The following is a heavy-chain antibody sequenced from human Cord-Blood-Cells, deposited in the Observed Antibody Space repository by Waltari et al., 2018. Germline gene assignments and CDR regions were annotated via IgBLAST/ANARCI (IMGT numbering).Heavy chain of an antibody. CDR3: WSCHVSVGATGGNFDL. J-gene: IGHJ2*01. D-gene: IGHD1-26*01. Sequence: QLQLQESGPGLVKPSEDLSLTCTVSGGSISSSSYYWGWLRQPPGKGLEWIGSIYYSGGTYYNPSLKGRRIIIVDTSKNQLSLLRSSVTDAETAVYYCWSCHVSVGATGGNFDLWGRGTLVTVSS. CDR2: IYYSGGT. CDR1: GGSISSSSYY. V-gene: IGHV4-39*01.